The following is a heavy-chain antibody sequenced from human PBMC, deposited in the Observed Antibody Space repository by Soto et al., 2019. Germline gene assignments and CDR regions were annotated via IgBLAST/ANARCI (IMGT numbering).Heavy chain of an antibody. J-gene: IGHJ4*02. D-gene: IGHD1-1*01. Sequence: QVHLVQSGAEVKKPGASVKVSCKGSGYAFTTYGITWVRQAPGQGLEWMGWISAHNGNTHYAQKLQGRVTVTRDTATSTAYMELRSLRSVDTVVYYCARVRYGDYWGQGALVTVSS. V-gene: IGHV1-18*01. CDR3: ARVRYGDY. CDR1: GYAFTTYG. CDR2: ISAHNGNT.